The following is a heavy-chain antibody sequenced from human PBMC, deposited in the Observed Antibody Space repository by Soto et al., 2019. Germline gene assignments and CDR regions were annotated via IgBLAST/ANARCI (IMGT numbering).Heavy chain of an antibody. D-gene: IGHD6-6*01. CDR3: ARNESSNIYGMDV. J-gene: IGHJ6*02. V-gene: IGHV3-21*01. CDR2: ISSSSFSI. Sequence: LRLSCAASGFTFSSYGMHWVRQAPGKGLEWVSSISSSSFSINYADSVKGRFSISRDNAQNSLHLQMSNLRAEDTAVYYCARNESSNIYGMDVWGQGTTVTVSS. CDR1: GFTFSSYG.